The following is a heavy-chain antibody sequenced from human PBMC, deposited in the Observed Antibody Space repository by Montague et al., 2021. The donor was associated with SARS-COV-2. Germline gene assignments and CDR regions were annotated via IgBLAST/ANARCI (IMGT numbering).Heavy chain of an antibody. Sequence: SLRLSCAASGFTFSRYWMHWFRQAPGKGLVWVSRINSDGSSTSYADSVKGRFTISRDNAKNTLYLQMNSLRAEDTAVYYCARDRGTQYGDFPYDYWGQGTLVTVSS. V-gene: IGHV3-74*01. CDR3: ARDRGTQYGDFPYDY. CDR1: GFTFSRYW. J-gene: IGHJ4*02. CDR2: INSDGSST. D-gene: IGHD4-17*01.